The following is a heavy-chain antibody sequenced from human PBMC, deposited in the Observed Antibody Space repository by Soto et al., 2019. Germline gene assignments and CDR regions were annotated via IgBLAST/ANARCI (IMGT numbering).Heavy chain of an antibody. Sequence: VQLVESGGGLVKPGESLRLSCAASGFTFNDAWMNWVRQAPGKGLEWVARIKNEREGAVTDYPAFVKGRFTISRDDSEAMLYLQMNSLETEDTAVYFCTTGHSANWHDGYWGQGTLVTVSS. CDR1: GFTFNDAW. J-gene: IGHJ4*02. D-gene: IGHD1-1*01. V-gene: IGHV3-15*01. CDR2: IKNEREGAVT. CDR3: TTGHSANWHDGY.